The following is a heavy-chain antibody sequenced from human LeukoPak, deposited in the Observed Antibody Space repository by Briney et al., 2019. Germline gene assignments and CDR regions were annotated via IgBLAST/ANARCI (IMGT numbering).Heavy chain of an antibody. CDR3: ASLHFYYDSSQPPPYYFDY. CDR1: GGTFSSYA. CDR2: IIPIFGTA. D-gene: IGHD3-22*01. V-gene: IGHV1-69*05. J-gene: IGHJ4*02. Sequence: SVKVSCKASGGTFSSYAISWVRQAPGQGLEWMGRIIPIFGTANYAQKFQGRVTTTTDESTSTAYMELSSLRSEDTAVYYCASLHFYYDSSQPPPYYFDYWGQGTLVTVSS.